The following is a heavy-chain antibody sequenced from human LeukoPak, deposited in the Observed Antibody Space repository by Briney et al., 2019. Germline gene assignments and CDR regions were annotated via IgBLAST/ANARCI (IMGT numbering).Heavy chain of an antibody. V-gene: IGHV3-33*01. D-gene: IGHD3-16*01. CDR3: ARSLGETTFDY. Sequence: PGGSLRLSCAASRFTFKNYGMHWVRQASGKGLEWVAVIYYDGSKKYYADSVKGRFTISRDNSKNTVHLEMSSLRVEDTAVYHCARSLGETTFDYWGQGTLVTVSP. J-gene: IGHJ4*02. CDR1: RFTFKNYG. CDR2: IYYDGSKK.